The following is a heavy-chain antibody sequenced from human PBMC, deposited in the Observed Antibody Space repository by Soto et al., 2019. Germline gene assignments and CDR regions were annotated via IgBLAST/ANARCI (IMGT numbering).Heavy chain of an antibody. CDR3: TTVCAY. J-gene: IGHJ4*02. CDR2: IDNDGSGT. CDR1: GIIFTNYW. V-gene: IGHV3-74*01. Sequence: EVQLVESGGGLVQPGGSLRLSCAASGIIFTNYWMHWVRQAPGKGLVWVSRIDNDGSGTSYADSVKGRFTISRDNAKNTVYLKMNSLRAEDTAVYYCTTVCAYWGEGTPVTVSS.